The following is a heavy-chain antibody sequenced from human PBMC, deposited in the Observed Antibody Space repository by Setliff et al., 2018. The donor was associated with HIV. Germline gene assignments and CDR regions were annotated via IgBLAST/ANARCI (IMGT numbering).Heavy chain of an antibody. CDR3: VRHNPTVGTDGYDI. Sequence: PSETLSLTCTVSGGSTTSSTYYWGWIRQPPGRGLEWNGSVSYTGRTYYNPSLKSRVTISIDTSRNQFSLNLSSVTAADTAVYYCVRHNPTVGTDGYDIWGQGTKVTVSS. J-gene: IGHJ3*02. CDR1: GGSTTSSTYY. D-gene: IGHD4-17*01. CDR2: VSYTGRT. V-gene: IGHV4-39*01.